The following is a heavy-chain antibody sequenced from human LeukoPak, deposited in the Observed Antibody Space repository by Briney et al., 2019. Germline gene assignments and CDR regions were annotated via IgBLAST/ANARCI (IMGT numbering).Heavy chain of an antibody. CDR2: INHSGST. CDR3: ASGSRVGNSYYDILTGYGSPAFDI. CDR1: GGSFSGYY. V-gene: IGHV4-34*01. Sequence: PSETLSLTCAVYGGSFSGYYWSWIRQPPGKGLEWIGEINHSGSTNYNPSLKSRVTISVDTSKNQFSLKLSSVTAADTAVYYCASGSRVGNSYYDILTGYGSPAFDIWGQGTMVTVSS. J-gene: IGHJ3*02. D-gene: IGHD3-9*01.